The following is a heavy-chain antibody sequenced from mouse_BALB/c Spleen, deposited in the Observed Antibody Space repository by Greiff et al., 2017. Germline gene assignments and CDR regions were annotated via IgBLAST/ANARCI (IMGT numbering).Heavy chain of an antibody. CDR2: IRSKANNHAT. CDR1: GFTFSDAW. Sequence: EVMLVESGGGLVQPGGSMKLSCAASGFTFSDAWMDWVRQSPEQGLEWVAVIRSKANNHATYYDESVKGRFTISRDDSKSSVYLQMNSLRAEDTGIYYCTRRDDYDWFAYWGQGTLVTVSA. D-gene: IGHD2-4*01. V-gene: IGHV6-6*01. CDR3: TRRDDYDWFAY. J-gene: IGHJ3*01.